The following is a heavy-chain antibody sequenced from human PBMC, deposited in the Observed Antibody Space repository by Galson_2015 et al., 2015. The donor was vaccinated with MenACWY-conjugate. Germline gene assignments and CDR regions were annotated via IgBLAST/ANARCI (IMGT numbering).Heavy chain of an antibody. V-gene: IGHV4-59*01. J-gene: IGHJ4*02. CDR3: ARDISMVRGIMGL. Sequence: ETLSLTCTVSGGSISTYYWNWIRQSPTQGLEWIGYVYYSGSTNYNSSLKSRVTISVDTSKNQFSLELTSVTAADTAVYYCARDISMVRGIMGLWGQGTLVTVSS. D-gene: IGHD3-10*01. CDR2: VYYSGST. CDR1: GGSISTYY.